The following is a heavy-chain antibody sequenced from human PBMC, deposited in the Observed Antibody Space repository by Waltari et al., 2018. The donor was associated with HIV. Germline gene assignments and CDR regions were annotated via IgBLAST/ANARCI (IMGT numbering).Heavy chain of an antibody. V-gene: IGHV1-2*02. J-gene: IGHJ4*02. D-gene: IGHD3-16*01. CDR1: GHTFTGYF. CDR2: ISADGGGT. Sequence: QVQLVQSGAEVKKPGASVKVSCKASGHTFTGYFLHWVRQAPGQGLEWMGWISADGGGTMYAQKFQGRVTMTRDTSISTAYMELNWLTSDDTAMYYCARDPPKSWGGYDYWGQGTLVTV. CDR3: ARDPPKSWGGYDY.